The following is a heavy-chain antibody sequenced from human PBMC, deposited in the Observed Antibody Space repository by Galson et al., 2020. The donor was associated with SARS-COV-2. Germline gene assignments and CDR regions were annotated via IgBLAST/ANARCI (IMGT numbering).Heavy chain of an antibody. J-gene: IGHJ4*02. Sequence: SETLSLTCAVDGGSFSDYYWTWIRQPPGKGLERIGEVHHSGTTNYNSSLKSRVIISVDTSKNQFSLRLSSVTAADTAVYYCARGNRDINMILVVITAVNYHFDGWGQGTLVTVAS. CDR1: GGSFSDYY. CDR3: ARGNRDINMILVVITAVNYHFDG. V-gene: IGHV4-34*01. CDR2: VHHSGTT. D-gene: IGHD3-22*01.